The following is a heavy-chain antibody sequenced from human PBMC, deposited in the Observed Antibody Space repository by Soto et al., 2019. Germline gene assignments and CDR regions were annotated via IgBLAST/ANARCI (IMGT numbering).Heavy chain of an antibody. D-gene: IGHD2-2*01. CDR3: ARGHLAVVPVASWYYYMDV. J-gene: IGHJ6*03. CDR2: VNAGNGNT. V-gene: IGHV1-3*01. CDR1: GYSFSNYA. Sequence: ASVKVSCKASGYSFSNYAVHWVRQAPGQRLEWMGWVNAGNGNTRYSQNFQGRVTITRDTSARTAYLELSSLRSEDTAVYCCARGHLAVVPVASWYYYMDVWGKGTTVTVSS.